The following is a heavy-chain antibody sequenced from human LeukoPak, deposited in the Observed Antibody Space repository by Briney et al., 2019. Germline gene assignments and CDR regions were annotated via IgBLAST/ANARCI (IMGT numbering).Heavy chain of an antibody. CDR2: INPKTGGT. D-gene: IGHD5-24*01. Sequence: ASVKVSCKASGYSFTGYYKHWVRLAPGQGMERMGWINPKTGGTNYAVEFQGRVTMTRDTSISTAYMELSRLTSDDTALYYCAGGTYGYNVIDFWGQGTLVTVSA. CDR3: AGGTYGYNVIDF. CDR1: GYSFTGYY. V-gene: IGHV1-2*02. J-gene: IGHJ4*02.